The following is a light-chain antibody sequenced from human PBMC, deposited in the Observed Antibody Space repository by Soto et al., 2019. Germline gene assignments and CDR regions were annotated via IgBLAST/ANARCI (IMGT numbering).Light chain of an antibody. CDR1: KSVSTNN. V-gene: IGKV3-20*01. CDR3: RQSGRSPFT. Sequence: EIVLTQSPGTLSLSPGERATLSCRASKSVSTNNLAWYQQRPGQAPRVVIYGASTRATGIPERFGGSGSGADVILTINRLENEGLAAYYCRQSGRSPFTFGPGAKVDIK. CDR2: GAS. J-gene: IGKJ3*01.